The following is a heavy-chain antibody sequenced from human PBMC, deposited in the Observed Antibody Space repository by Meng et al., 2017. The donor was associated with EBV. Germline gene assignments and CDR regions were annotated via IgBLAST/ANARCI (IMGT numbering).Heavy chain of an antibody. D-gene: IGHD6-13*01. CDR2: IWYDGTNE. CDR1: GFTFSNYG. Sequence: GERMESGGGVVQPGRSLRVSCAASGFTFSNYGMHWVRQVPGKGLEWVAAIWYDGTNEYYAASVKGRFTISRDNSKNTVYLQMNSLRAEDTAVYFCARPTQPYSRAPLDYWGQGTLVTVSS. J-gene: IGHJ4*02. V-gene: IGHV3-33*01. CDR3: ARPTQPYSRAPLDY.